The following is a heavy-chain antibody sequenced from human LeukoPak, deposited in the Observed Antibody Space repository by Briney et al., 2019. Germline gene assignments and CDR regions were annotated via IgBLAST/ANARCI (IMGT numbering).Heavy chain of an antibody. V-gene: IGHV3-33*06. J-gene: IGHJ6*03. D-gene: IGHD3-3*01. CDR2: IWYDGSNK. CDR1: GFTFSSYG. Sequence: SGGSLRLSCAASGFTFSSYGMDWVRQAPGKGLEWVAVIWYDGSNKYYADSVKGRFTISRDNSKNTLYLQMNSLRAEDTAVYYCAKGSGNDPYYYYMDVWGKGTTVTVSS. CDR3: AKGSGNDPYYYYMDV.